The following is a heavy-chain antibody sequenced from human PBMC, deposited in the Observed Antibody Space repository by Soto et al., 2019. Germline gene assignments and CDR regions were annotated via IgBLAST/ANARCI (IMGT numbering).Heavy chain of an antibody. CDR2: IGNDGAAR. CDR3: AKETIAVAGPNLFDF. CDR1: GFNFGDYG. Sequence: GGSLRLSCVGSGFNFGDYGMHWVRHTPGKGLEWVAVIGNDGAARFYGDSVKGRFSISRDNSRSTFYLQMNSLRPEDTAMYYCAKETIAVAGPNLFDFWGQGTQVTVSS. J-gene: IGHJ4*02. V-gene: IGHV3-30*18. D-gene: IGHD6-19*01.